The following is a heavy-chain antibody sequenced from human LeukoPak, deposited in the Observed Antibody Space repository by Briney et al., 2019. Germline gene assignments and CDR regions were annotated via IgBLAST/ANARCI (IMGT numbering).Heavy chain of an antibody. V-gene: IGHV3-33*01. CDR1: GFTFSSYG. D-gene: IGHD7-27*01. Sequence: GGSLRLSCAASGFTFSSYGMHWVRQAPGKGLEGVAVIWYDGSNKYYADSVKSRFTISRDNSKNTLYLQMNSLRAEDTAVYYCAREGLGIVDYWGQGTLVTVSS. J-gene: IGHJ4*02. CDR3: AREGLGIVDY. CDR2: IWYDGSNK.